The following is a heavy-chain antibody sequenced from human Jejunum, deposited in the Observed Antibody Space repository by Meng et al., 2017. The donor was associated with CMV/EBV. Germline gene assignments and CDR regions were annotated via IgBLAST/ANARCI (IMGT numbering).Heavy chain of an antibody. J-gene: IGHJ4*02. CDR3: ARVVRGSGTYYIGD. CDR2: ISSRGSSI. Sequence: GLTFSNYERNWVRQAPGKGMEWVSYISSRGSSIFYADSVKGRFTISRDNAKNSLYLQMNSLRAEDTAVYYCARVVRGSGTYYIGDWGQGTLVTVSS. V-gene: IGHV3-48*03. CDR1: GLTFSNYE. D-gene: IGHD3-10*01.